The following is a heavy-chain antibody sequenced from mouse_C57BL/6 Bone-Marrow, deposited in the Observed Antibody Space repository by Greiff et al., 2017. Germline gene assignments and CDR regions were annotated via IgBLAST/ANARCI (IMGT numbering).Heavy chain of an antibody. J-gene: IGHJ4*01. CDR1: GYSITSGYY. D-gene: IGHD3-3*01. CDR3: ARDLGQSRDHYAMDY. Sequence: ESGPGLVKPSQSLSLTCSVTGYSITSGYYWNWIRQFPGNKLEWMGYISYDGSNNYNPSLKNRISITRDTSKNQFFLKLNSVTTEDTATYYCARDLGQSRDHYAMDYWGQGTSVTVSS. CDR2: ISYDGSN. V-gene: IGHV3-6*01.